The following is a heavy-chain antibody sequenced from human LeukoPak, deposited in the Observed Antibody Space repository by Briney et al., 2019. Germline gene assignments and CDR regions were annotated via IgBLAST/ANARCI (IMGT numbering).Heavy chain of an antibody. V-gene: IGHV1-2*02. D-gene: IGHD6-19*01. Sequence: ASVKVSCTASGYTFTGYYLHWVRQAPGQGLEWMGWIRPNSGDTNSAQKLQGRVTMTRDTSISTAYMELSSLRSDDTAVYYCARLASVPGWGQGTLVTVSS. CDR3: ARLASVPG. CDR1: GYTFTGYY. CDR2: IRPNSGDT. J-gene: IGHJ1*01.